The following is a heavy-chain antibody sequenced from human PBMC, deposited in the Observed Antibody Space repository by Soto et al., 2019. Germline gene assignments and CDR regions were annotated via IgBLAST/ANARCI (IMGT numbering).Heavy chain of an antibody. CDR2: ISGPSIYI. CDR1: GFTFSGYS. CDR3: ARGFRNWFNV. J-gene: IGHJ6*02. Sequence: EVQLVESGGGLVKPGGSLRLSCVASGFTFSGYSINWVRQAPGKGLEWVSYISGPSIYIYYADSVKGRFTISRDNTKSPVYLQMNSLRAEDTAVYYCARGFRNWFNVWGQGTTVSVSS. D-gene: IGHD3-10*01. V-gene: IGHV3-21*01.